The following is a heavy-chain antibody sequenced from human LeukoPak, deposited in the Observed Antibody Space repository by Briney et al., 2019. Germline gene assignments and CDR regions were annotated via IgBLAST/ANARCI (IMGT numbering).Heavy chain of an antibody. V-gene: IGHV3-23*01. CDR1: GFTFTKYA. J-gene: IGHJ4*02. Sequence: GGSLRLSCAASGFTFTKYAMSWVRQAPGKGLEWVSAISTSGGTTWYADSVKGRFTISRGNSKNTVYLQINSLRAEDTAVYYCAKGYYNLDYWGQGTLVTVSS. CDR2: ISTSGGTT. D-gene: IGHD3-10*01. CDR3: AKGYYNLDY.